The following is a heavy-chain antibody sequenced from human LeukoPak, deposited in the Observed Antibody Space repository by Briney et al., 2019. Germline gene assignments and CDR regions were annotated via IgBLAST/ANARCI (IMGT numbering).Heavy chain of an antibody. CDR3: ARRRYYGSVIDY. CDR1: GYSISSGYY. V-gene: IGHV4-38-2*01. J-gene: IGHJ4*02. CDR2: IYHSGST. D-gene: IGHD3-10*01. Sequence: SETLSLTCAVSGYSISSGYYWGWIRQPPVKGLEWIGSIYHSGSTYYNPSLKSRVTISVDTSKNQFSLKLSSVTAADTAVYYCARRRYYGSVIDYWGQGTLVTVSS.